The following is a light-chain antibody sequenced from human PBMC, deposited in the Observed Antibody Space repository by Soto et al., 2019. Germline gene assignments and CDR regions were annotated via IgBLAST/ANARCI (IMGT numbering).Light chain of an antibody. CDR2: KNN. V-gene: IGLV1-47*01. CDR1: SSNIGSNY. J-gene: IGLJ1*01. CDR3: AAWDDSLSVHYV. Sequence: QSVLTQPPSASGTPGQRVIISCSGTSSNIGSNYVYWCQQVPGMAPKLLIYKNNQRPSGVPDRFSGSKSGSSASLAISGLRSEDEADYYCAAWDDSLSVHYVFGVGTKVTVL.